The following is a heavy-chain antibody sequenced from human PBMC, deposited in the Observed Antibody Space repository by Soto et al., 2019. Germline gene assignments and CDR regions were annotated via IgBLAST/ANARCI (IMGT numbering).Heavy chain of an antibody. D-gene: IGHD5-18*01. V-gene: IGHV4-30-4*01. CDR3: ARVAGTYSYGFSAH. Sequence: SETLSLTCTVSGGSISSSDYYWSWIRQPPGKGLEWIGYIYYSGSTYYNPSLKSRVTISVDTSKNQFSLKLSSVTAADTAVYYCARVAGTYSYGFSAHWGQGTLVTVSS. CDR2: IYYSGST. CDR1: GGSISSSDYY. J-gene: IGHJ4*02.